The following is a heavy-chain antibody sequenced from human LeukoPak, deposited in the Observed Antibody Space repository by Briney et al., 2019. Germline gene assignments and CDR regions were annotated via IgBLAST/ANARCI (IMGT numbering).Heavy chain of an antibody. D-gene: IGHD2-2*01. J-gene: IGHJ4*02. Sequence: GGSLRLSCAASGFTFSSYGMHWVRQAPGKGLEWVAVIWYDGSNKYYADSVKGRFTISRDNSKNTLYLQMNSLRAEDTAVYYCARDPQYPQSYFDYWGQGTLVTVSS. V-gene: IGHV3-33*01. CDR1: GFTFSSYG. CDR2: IWYDGSNK. CDR3: ARDPQYPQSYFDY.